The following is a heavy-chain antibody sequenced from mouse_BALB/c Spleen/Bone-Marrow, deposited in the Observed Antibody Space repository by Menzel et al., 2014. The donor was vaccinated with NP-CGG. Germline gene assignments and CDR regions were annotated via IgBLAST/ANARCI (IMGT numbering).Heavy chain of an antibody. CDR2: INPDSSTI. CDR3: SRLYYYGNFAY. CDR1: GFDFSRYW. J-gene: IGHJ3*01. V-gene: IGHV4-1*02. D-gene: IGHD1-1*01. Sequence: EVQRVESGGGLVQPGGSLKLSCAASGFDFSRYWMSWVRQAPGKGLEWIGEINPDSSTINYTPSLEDKFIISRDNAKNTLYLQMSKVRSEDTALYYCSRLYYYGNFAYWGQGTLVTVSA.